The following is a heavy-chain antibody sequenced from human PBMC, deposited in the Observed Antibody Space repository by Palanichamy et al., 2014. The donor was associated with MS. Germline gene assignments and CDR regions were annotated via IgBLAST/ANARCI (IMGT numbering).Heavy chain of an antibody. CDR2: IYYSGST. Sequence: QVQLQESGPGLVKPSETLSLTCTVSGGSISSYYWSWIRQPPGKGLEWIGYIYYSGSTDYNPSLKSRVTISVDTSKNQFSLKLSSVTAADTAVYYCARDLNGRDGYNYGYWGQGTLVTVSS. D-gene: IGHD5-24*01. CDR1: GGSISSYY. CDR3: ARDLNGRDGYNYGY. V-gene: IGHV4-59*01. J-gene: IGHJ4*02.